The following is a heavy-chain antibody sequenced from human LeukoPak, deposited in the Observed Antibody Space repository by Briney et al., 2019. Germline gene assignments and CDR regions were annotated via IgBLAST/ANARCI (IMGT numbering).Heavy chain of an antibody. CDR2: INPNSGGT. Sequence: ASVKVSCKASGYTFTGYYMHWVRQAPGQGLEWMGWINPNSGGTNYAQKFQGRVTMTRDTSISKAYMELSRLRSDDTAVYYCARAVTRYCSSTSCYYVIWGQGTMVTVSS. CDR1: GYTFTGYY. CDR3: ARAVTRYCSSTSCYYVI. D-gene: IGHD2-2*01. J-gene: IGHJ3*02. V-gene: IGHV1-2*02.